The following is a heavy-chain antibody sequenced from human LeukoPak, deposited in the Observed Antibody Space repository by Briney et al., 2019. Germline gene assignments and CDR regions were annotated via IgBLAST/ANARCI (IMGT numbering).Heavy chain of an antibody. Sequence: SETLSLTCTVSGGSISSYYWSWIRQPPRKGLEWIGYIYYSGSTNYNPSLKSRVTISVDTSKNQFSLKLSSVTAADTAVYYCARAPRAPLENDYWGQGTLVTVSS. CDR1: GGSISSYY. CDR2: IYYSGST. CDR3: ARAPRAPLENDY. V-gene: IGHV4-59*08. J-gene: IGHJ4*02.